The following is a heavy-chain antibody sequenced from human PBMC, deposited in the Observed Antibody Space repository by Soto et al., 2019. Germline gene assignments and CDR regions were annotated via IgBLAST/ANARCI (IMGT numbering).Heavy chain of an antibody. D-gene: IGHD2-21*01. V-gene: IGHV3-48*01. CDR3: GRESYSSLC. J-gene: IGHJ4*02. Sequence: VQLLESGGGLQQPGGSLRLSCVASGFTFSSSSMNWVRQAPGKGLEWVAYINTGSNPIYYADSVKGRFTISRDSAKNAVDLQMDSLRAEDRAVYYCGRESYSSLCWGRGGLVTVSS. CDR1: GFTFSSSS. CDR2: INTGSNPI.